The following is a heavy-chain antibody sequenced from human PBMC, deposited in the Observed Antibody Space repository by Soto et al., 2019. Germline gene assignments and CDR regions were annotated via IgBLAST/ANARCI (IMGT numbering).Heavy chain of an antibody. Sequence: QVQLDESGGGVVQPGRSLRLSCEASGFTFSGYGMHWVRQAPGKGLEWVAVISYEGSTQYHAESVKGRFTISRDNAKNTLFLQMNGLRVEDTGIYYCAKDEGWRIQLWLGSYGLDVWGHGTTVTVSS. V-gene: IGHV3-30*18. CDR1: GFTFSGYG. CDR3: AKDEGWRIQLWLGSYGLDV. D-gene: IGHD5-18*01. CDR2: ISYEGSTQ. J-gene: IGHJ6*02.